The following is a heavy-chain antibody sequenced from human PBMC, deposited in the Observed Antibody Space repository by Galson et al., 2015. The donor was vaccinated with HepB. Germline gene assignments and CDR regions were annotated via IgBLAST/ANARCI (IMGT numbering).Heavy chain of an antibody. D-gene: IGHD5-12*01. CDR2: IIPILGIA. CDR3: ARTGGYITGYYYYMDV. V-gene: IGHV1-69*10. Sequence: SVKVSCKASGGTFSSYAISWVRQAPGQGLEWMGGIIPILGIANYAQKFQGRVTITADKSTSTAYMELSSLRSEDTAVYYCARTGGYITGYYYYMDVWGKGTTVTVSS. J-gene: IGHJ6*03. CDR1: GGTFSSYA.